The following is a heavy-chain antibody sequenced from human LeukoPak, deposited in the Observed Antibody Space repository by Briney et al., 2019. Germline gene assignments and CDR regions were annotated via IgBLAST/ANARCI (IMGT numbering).Heavy chain of an antibody. D-gene: IGHD3-22*01. J-gene: IGHJ1*01. CDR1: GFTFSSYA. CDR3: AKGGDYYESSGNNLEYFQH. CDR2: ISGSGGST. Sequence: GGSLRLSCAASGFTFSSYAMSWVRQAPGKGLEWVSVISGSGGSTNYAASVKGRFTISRDNSKNTLYVEMKSLRVEDTAVYYCAKGGDYYESSGNNLEYFQHWGQGTLVTVSS. V-gene: IGHV3-23*01.